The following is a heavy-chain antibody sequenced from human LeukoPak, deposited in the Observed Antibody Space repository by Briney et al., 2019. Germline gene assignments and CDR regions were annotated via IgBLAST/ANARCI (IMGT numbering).Heavy chain of an antibody. D-gene: IGHD4-23*01. V-gene: IGHV1-46*01. CDR1: GYTFTSYY. CDR3: ASAMTTVVRAFDI. CDR2: INPSGGST. J-gene: IGHJ3*02. Sequence: ASVKVSCKASGYTFTSYYMHWVRQAPGQGLEWMGIINPSGGSTSYAQKFQGRVTMTRDTSTSTVYMELSSLRSEDTAVYYCASAMTTVVRAFDIWGQGTMVTVPS.